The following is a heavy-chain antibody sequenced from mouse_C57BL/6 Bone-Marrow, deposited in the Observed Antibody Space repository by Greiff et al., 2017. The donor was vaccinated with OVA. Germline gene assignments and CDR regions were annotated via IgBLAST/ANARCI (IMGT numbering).Heavy chain of an antibody. J-gene: IGHJ3*01. CDR3: TTFYYGNYDRFAY. CDR1: GYSFTDYN. V-gene: IGHV1-39*01. Sequence: VQLQQSGPELVKPGASVKISCKASGYSFTDYNMNWVKQSNGKSLEWIGVINPNYGTTSYNQKFKGKAKLTAVTSASTAYMELSSLTNEDSAVYYCTTFYYGNYDRFAYWGQGTLVTVSA. CDR2: INPNYGTT. D-gene: IGHD2-1*01.